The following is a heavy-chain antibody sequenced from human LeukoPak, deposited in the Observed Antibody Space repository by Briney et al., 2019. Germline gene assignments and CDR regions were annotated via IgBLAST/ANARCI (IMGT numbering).Heavy chain of an antibody. CDR3: ARGGRWFDP. Sequence: SETLSLTCSVSGGAITSYYWSWIRQPAGKGLEWIGRTSTSGSTNFNPSLKSRVTMSIDTSKNQFSLKVTSVTAADTAVYYCARGGRWFDPWGQGTLVTVSS. CDR2: TSTSGST. CDR1: GGAITSYY. J-gene: IGHJ5*02. V-gene: IGHV4-4*07.